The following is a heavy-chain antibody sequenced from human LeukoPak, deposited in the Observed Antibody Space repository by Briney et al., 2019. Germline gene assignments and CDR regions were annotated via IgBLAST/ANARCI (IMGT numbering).Heavy chain of an antibody. CDR2: INHSGST. V-gene: IGHV4-34*01. Sequence: SETLSLTCAVYGGSFSGYYWSWIRQPPRKGLEWIGEINHSGSTNYNPSLKSRVTISVDTSKNQFSLKLSSVTAADTAVYYCARGMTYYYDSSGYYLDYWGQGTLVTVSS. J-gene: IGHJ4*02. CDR1: GGSFSGYY. CDR3: ARGMTYYYDSSGYYLDY. D-gene: IGHD3-22*01.